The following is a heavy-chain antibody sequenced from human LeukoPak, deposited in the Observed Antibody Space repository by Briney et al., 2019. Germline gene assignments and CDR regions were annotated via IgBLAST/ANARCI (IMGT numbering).Heavy chain of an antibody. D-gene: IGHD3-10*01. J-gene: IGHJ4*02. V-gene: IGHV3-7*01. CDR3: AKVANYYYGPETYYFFEQ. CDR2: INQDGTEK. CDR1: GFPFSTYW. Sequence: PGGSLRLSCTASGFPFSTYWMSWVRQAPGKGLEWVANINQDGTEKYYVDSVKGRFTISRDYAKNSLYLQMNSLRVEDTAVYYCAKVANYYYGPETYYFFEQWGQGTPVTASS.